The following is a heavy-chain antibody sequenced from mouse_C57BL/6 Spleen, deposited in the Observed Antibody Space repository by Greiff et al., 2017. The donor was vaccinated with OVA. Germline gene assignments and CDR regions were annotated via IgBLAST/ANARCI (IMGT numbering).Heavy chain of an antibody. CDR3: ARDEGNYDWYFDV. D-gene: IGHD2-1*01. J-gene: IGHJ1*03. Sequence: VQLKESGGGLVKPGGSLKLSCAASGFTFSSYAMSWVRQTPEKRLEWVATISDGGSYTYYPDNVKGRFTISRDNAKNNLYLQMSHLKSEDTAMYYCARDEGNYDWYFDVWGTGTTVTVSS. CDR1: GFTFSSYA. CDR2: ISDGGSYT. V-gene: IGHV5-4*01.